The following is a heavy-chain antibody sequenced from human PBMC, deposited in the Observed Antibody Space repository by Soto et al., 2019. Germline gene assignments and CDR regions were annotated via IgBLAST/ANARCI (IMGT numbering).Heavy chain of an antibody. D-gene: IGHD4-17*01. V-gene: IGHV3-74*01. CDR1: GFTLSYYW. J-gene: IGHJ4*02. Sequence: QPGGSLRLSCAASGFTLSYYWMHWARQAPGKGLEWVSRVSSEGSTTIYADSVKGRFTVSRDNAKNTLYLQMNSLRAEDTAVYYCVRETVTPLYYWGQGTLVTVSS. CDR3: VRETVTPLYY. CDR2: VSSEGSTT.